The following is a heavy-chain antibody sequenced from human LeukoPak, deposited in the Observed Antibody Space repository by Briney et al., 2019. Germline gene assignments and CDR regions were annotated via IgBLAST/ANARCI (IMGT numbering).Heavy chain of an antibody. V-gene: IGHV3-30*02. CDR3: AKTMSPYYYDSSGF. D-gene: IGHD3-22*01. CDR2: IRYDGSNK. Sequence: GGSLRLSCAASGFTFSSYGMHWVRQDPGKGLEWVAFIRYDGSNKYYADSVKGRFTISRDNSKNTLYLQMNSLRTEDTAVYYCAKTMSPYYYDSSGFWGQGSLVTVSS. J-gene: IGHJ4*02. CDR1: GFTFSSYG.